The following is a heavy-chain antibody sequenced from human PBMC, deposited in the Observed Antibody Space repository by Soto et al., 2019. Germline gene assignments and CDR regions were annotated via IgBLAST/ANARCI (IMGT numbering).Heavy chain of an antibody. J-gene: IGHJ4*02. Sequence: QSQTLSLTCAISGDSVSSNSAAWNWIRQSPSRGLEWLGRTYYRSKWYNDYAVSVKSRITINPDTSKNQFYLQLNSVTPEDTAVYYCARDQVYDILTGYYNFDYWGQGTLVTVSS. CDR2: TYYRSKWYN. CDR3: ARDQVYDILTGYYNFDY. V-gene: IGHV6-1*01. D-gene: IGHD3-9*01. CDR1: GDSVSSNSAA.